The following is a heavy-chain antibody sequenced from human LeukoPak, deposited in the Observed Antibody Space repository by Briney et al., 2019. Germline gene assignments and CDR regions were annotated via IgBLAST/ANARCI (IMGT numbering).Heavy chain of an antibody. CDR1: DDSISDYY. V-gene: IGHV4-59*01. CDR3: TRGAGWLIDY. J-gene: IGHJ4*02. D-gene: IGHD3-16*01. Sequence: SETLSLTFTVSDDSISDYYRGWIRQPPGKGLEWIGYFHNSGTSTYNPSLKSRVTISADTSKNQFSLKLNSLTTADTAVYYCTRGAGWLIDYWGQGILVTVSS. CDR2: FHNSGTS.